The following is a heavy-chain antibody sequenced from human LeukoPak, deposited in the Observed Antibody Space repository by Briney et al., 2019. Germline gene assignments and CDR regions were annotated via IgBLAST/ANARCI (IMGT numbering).Heavy chain of an antibody. V-gene: IGHV4-59*01. CDR3: ASIGTTVSTFDY. CDR2: IYYSGST. Sequence: SETLSLTCTLFGGSISTYYWSWVRQPPGKGLEWIGYIYYSGSTNYNPSLKSRVTISVDTSKNQFSLKLSSVTAADTAVYYCASIGTTVSTFDYWGQGTLVTVSS. J-gene: IGHJ4*02. CDR1: GGSISTYY. D-gene: IGHD4-17*01.